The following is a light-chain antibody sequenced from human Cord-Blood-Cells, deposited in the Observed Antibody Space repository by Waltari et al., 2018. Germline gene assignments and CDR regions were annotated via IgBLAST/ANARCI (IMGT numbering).Light chain of an antibody. CDR2: DVS. J-gene: IGLJ2*01. CDR1: SSDVGGYNY. Sequence: QSALTQSASVSGSPGQSITIPCTGTSSDVGGYNYVPWYQQHPGKAPKLMIYDVSNRPSGVSNRFSGSKSGNTASLTISGLQAEDEADYYCSSYTSSSTVVFGGGTKLTVL. CDR3: SSYTSSSTVV. V-gene: IGLV2-14*01.